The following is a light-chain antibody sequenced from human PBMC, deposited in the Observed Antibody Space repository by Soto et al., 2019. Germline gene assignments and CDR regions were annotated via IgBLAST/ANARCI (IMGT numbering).Light chain of an antibody. CDR3: QQYYSTPT. V-gene: IGKV4-1*01. J-gene: IGKJ1*01. CDR1: GTVCYRSNNKNY. CDR2: WAF. Sequence: DIVMTQSPGYLAVSLGDTATMSFNSSGTVCYRSNNKNYLAWYQQKPGQTPKLLIYWAFTRESGVPDRFSGRGSGTDFPLTISSLQAEDVAVYYCQQYYSTPTFGQGTKVDIK.